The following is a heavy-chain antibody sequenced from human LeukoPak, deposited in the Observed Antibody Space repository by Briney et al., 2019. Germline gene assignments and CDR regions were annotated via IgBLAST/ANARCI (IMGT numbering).Heavy chain of an antibody. V-gene: IGHV4-34*01. CDR1: GGSFSGYY. D-gene: IGHD2-15*01. CDR2: INHSGST. J-gene: IGHJ5*02. CDR3: ARGLGPLYCSGGSCYVWFDP. Sequence: PSKTLSLTCAVYGGSFSGYYWSWIRQPPGKGLEWIGEINHSGSTNYNPSLKSRVTISVDTSKNQFSLKLSSVTAADTAVYYCARGLGPLYCSGGSCYVWFDPWGQGTLVTVSS.